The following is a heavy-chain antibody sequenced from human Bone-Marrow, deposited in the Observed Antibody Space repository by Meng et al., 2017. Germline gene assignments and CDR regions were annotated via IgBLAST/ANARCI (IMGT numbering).Heavy chain of an antibody. J-gene: IGHJ6*02. CDR3: ATRAFGMDV. D-gene: IGHD3-3*02. V-gene: IGHV4-4*02. Sequence: SETLSLTCAVSGGSISSSNWWSWVRQPPGKGLEWIGEINHSGSTNYNPSLKSRVTISVDTSKNQFSLKLSSVTAADTAVYYCATRAFGMDVWGQGTTVTVSS. CDR2: INHSGST. CDR1: GGSISSSNW.